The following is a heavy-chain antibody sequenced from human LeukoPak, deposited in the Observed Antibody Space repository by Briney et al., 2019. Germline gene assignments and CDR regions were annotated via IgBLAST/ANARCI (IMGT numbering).Heavy chain of an antibody. Sequence: SETLSLTCTVSGGSLSPYYWSWIRQSPGKGLEWIGYISYSGSTNSHPSLKSRVTISVDMSKPQFYLELSSVTAADTAVYYCAKDGAAAGPDFDYWGQGTLVIVSS. CDR2: ISYSGST. V-gene: IGHV4-59*12. CDR1: GGSLSPYY. D-gene: IGHD6-13*01. J-gene: IGHJ4*02. CDR3: AKDGAAAGPDFDY.